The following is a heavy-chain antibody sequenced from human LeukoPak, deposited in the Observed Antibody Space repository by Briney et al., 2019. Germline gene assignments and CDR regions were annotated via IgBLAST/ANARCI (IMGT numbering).Heavy chain of an antibody. D-gene: IGHD6-19*01. CDR2: IGLRGDT. J-gene: IGHJ4*02. V-gene: IGHV3-13*01. CDR1: GFPFMDYD. CDR3: ARGGIQVSGIDVFDY. Sequence: GGPLRLSCAASGFPFMDYDMLWLRQAIAKGLEGVSAIGLRGDTQYSGSEKGRFTITRENDERSLYLQKISLRGEDTAVYYCARGGIQVSGIDVFDYWGQGTLVTVSS.